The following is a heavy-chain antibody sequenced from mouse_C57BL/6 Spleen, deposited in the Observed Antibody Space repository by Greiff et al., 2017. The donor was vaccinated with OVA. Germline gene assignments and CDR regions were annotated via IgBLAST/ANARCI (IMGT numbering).Heavy chain of an antibody. V-gene: IGHV1-81*01. CDR1: GYTFTSYG. J-gene: IGHJ2*01. CDR3: ARHYDYDGDYFDY. Sequence: QVQLKESGAELARPGASVKLSCKASGYTFTSYGISWVKQRTGQGLEWIGEIYPRSGNTYYNEKFKGKATLTADKSSSTAYMELRSLTSEDSAVYFCARHYDYDGDYFDYWGQGTTLTVSS. CDR2: IYPRSGNT. D-gene: IGHD2-4*01.